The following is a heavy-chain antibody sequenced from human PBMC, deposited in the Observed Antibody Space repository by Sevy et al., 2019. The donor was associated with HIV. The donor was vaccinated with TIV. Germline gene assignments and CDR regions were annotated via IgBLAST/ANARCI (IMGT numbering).Heavy chain of an antibody. J-gene: IGHJ4*02. V-gene: IGHV1-24*01. CDR1: GYTLTELS. Sequence: ASVKVPCKVSGYTLTELSIHWVRQAPGKGLEWMGGFDPEDGEIIYAQKFQGRVTMTEDTSAETGYMELSSLRSDDTAVYYCATSYRIAVADFDYWGQGTQVTVSS. CDR2: FDPEDGEI. D-gene: IGHD6-19*01. CDR3: ATSYRIAVADFDY.